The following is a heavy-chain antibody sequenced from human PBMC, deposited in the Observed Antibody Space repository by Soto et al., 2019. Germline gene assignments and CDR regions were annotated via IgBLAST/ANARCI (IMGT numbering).Heavy chain of an antibody. CDR2: IYSGGVT. CDR3: AKRGTTVTTSLWY. V-gene: IGHV3-66*01. Sequence: VQLVESGGGLVQPGGSLRLSCAASGFTVSNNYMCWVRQAPGKGLEWVSLIYSGGVTHYADSVRGRFTISRDNSRNTLYLQMNSLRVDDTAVYYCAKRGTTVTTSLWYWGQGTLVTVSS. CDR1: GFTVSNNY. D-gene: IGHD4-17*01. J-gene: IGHJ4*02.